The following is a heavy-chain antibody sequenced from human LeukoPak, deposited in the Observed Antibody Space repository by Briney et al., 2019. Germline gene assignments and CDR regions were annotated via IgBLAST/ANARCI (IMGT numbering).Heavy chain of an antibody. CDR1: GDSMRSYY. Sequence: SETLSLTCTVPGDSMRSYYWNWIRQPAGKGLEWIGRVFSSGKTSYNPSLKSRVTMSVDTSKSQFSLSLSSVTAADTAIYYCARGREYGVYFDYWGQGTLVSVSS. CDR2: VFSSGKT. V-gene: IGHV4-4*07. CDR3: ARGREYGVYFDY. J-gene: IGHJ4*01. D-gene: IGHD4-17*01.